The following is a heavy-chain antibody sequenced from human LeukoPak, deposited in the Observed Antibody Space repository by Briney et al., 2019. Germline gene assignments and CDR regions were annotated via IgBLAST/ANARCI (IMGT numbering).Heavy chain of an antibody. CDR3: ARDSVSDSYGMDV. CDR2: IYSGGST. CDR1: GFTVSSNY. Sequence: PGGSLRLSCAASGFTVSSNYMSWVRQAPGKGLEWASVIYSGGSTYYADSVKGRFTISRDNSKNTLYLQMNSLRAEDTAVYYCARDSVSDSYGMDVWGQGTTVTVSS. D-gene: IGHD1-26*01. J-gene: IGHJ6*02. V-gene: IGHV3-66*02.